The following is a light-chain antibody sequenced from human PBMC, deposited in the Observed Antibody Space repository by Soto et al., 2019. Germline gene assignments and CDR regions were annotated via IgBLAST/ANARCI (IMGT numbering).Light chain of an antibody. Sequence: DIQMTQSPSILSASVGDRVTITCRASQSISIWLAWYQQKAGKAPKLLIYKASSLESGVPSRFSGSGSGTEFTLTISSLQPDDFATYYCQQYKDYSRTFGQGTKVEIK. CDR3: QQYKDYSRT. V-gene: IGKV1-5*03. CDR2: KAS. J-gene: IGKJ1*01. CDR1: QSISIW.